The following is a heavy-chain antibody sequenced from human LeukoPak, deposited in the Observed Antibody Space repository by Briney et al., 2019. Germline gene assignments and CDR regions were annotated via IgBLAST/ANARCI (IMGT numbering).Heavy chain of an antibody. CDR2: IYTSGST. CDR3: ARYVVVPARTYYYYMDV. D-gene: IGHD2-2*01. Sequence: SETLSLTCTVSGGSISSSSYYWSWIRQPAGKGLEWIGRIYTSGSTNYNPSLKSRVTMSVDTSKNQFSLKLSSVTAADTAVYYCARYVVVPARTYYYYMDVWGKGTTVTVSS. CDR1: GGSISSSSYY. J-gene: IGHJ6*03. V-gene: IGHV4-61*02.